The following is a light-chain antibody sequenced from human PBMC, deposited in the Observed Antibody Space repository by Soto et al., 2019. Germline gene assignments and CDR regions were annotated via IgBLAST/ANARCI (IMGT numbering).Light chain of an antibody. CDR3: QHYDSSPPYT. V-gene: IGKV3-20*01. CDR2: DAS. CDR1: QSIRNY. Sequence: EVVLTQSPATLSLSPGERATLSCRASQSIRNYLAWYQQKPGQAPRLLIYDASNRATGIPARFSGSGSGTDFTLTISRLEPEDSAVYYCQHYDSSPPYTFGQGTRLEIK. J-gene: IGKJ5*01.